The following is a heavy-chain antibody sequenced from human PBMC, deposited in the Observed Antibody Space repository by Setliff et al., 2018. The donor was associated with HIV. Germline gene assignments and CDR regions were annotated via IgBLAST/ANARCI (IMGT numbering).Heavy chain of an antibody. V-gene: IGHV4-4*09. CDR3: ARHGRSYESGRWYNWFDS. J-gene: IGHJ5*01. CDR2: MHASRET. Sequence: PSETLSLTCTVSGGSISSTYYTWIRQTPGKGLEWIGLMHASRETNYNPSLQSRVTIAMYTSKNQFSLKMRSVTAADTALYFCARHGRSYESGRWYNWFDSWGQGTPVTVSS. CDR1: GGSISSTY. D-gene: IGHD5-18*01.